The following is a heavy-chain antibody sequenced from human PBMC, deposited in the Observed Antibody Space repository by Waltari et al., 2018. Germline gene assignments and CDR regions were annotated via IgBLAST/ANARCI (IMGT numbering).Heavy chain of an antibody. J-gene: IGHJ6*02. CDR1: GFAFSRYG. D-gene: IGHD5-18*01. Sequence: EMQLVESGGGLVQPGGSLRLSCAASGFAFSRYGMYWVRQAAGKGLECVAGIYTTGDTYYPGSVKGRFTISRENAKNSLDLQMNNRRPGDTGVYYCARYTGYGMDVWGQGTTVTVSS. V-gene: IGHV3-13*01. CDR2: IYTTGDT. CDR3: ARYTGYGMDV.